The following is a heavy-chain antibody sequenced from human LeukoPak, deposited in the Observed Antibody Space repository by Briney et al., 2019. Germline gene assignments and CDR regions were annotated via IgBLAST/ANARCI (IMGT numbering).Heavy chain of an antibody. CDR1: GYTFTSYA. D-gene: IGHD3-22*01. J-gene: IGHJ4*02. CDR3: ARVDRVYYYDSSGYQTFDY. CDR2: INAGNGNT. V-gene: IGHV1-3*03. Sequence: ASVKVSCKASGYTFTSYAMHWVRQAPGQRLEWMGWINAGNGNTKYSQEFQGRVTITRDTSASTAYMELSSLRSEDMAVYYCARVDRVYYYDSSGYQTFDYWGQGTLVTVSS.